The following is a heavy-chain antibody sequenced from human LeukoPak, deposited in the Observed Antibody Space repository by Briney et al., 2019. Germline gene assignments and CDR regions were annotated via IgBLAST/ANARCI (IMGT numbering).Heavy chain of an antibody. CDR3: AKDSGRYFDWSLADF. CDR1: GFTFSSYA. V-gene: IGHV3-23*01. D-gene: IGHD3-9*01. CDR2: ISGSGGST. J-gene: IGHJ4*02. Sequence: HPGGSLRLSCAASGFTFSSYAMSWVRQALGKGLEWVSAISGSGGSTYYADSVKGRFTISGDNSKNTLYLQMNSLKAEDTAVYYCAKDSGRYFDWSLADFWGQGTLVTVSS.